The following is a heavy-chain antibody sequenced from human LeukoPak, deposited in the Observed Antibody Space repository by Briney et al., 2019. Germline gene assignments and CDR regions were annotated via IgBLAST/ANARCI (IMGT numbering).Heavy chain of an antibody. CDR2: MNPYSGDR. V-gene: IGHV1-8*03. D-gene: IGHD6-19*01. CDR1: GYTFTSYH. J-gene: IGHJ4*02. CDR3: ARVAGSIDY. Sequence: GASVKVSCKTSGYTFTSYHINWVRQATGQGLEWMGWMNPYSGDRGYTQKFQGRVSITSDTSISTAYMELSSLRSEDTAVYYCARVAGSIDYWGQGTLVTVSS.